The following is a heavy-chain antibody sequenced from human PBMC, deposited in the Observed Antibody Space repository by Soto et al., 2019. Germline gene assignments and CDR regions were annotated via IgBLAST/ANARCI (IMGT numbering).Heavy chain of an antibody. CDR3: ARAYYYDSSGYYPGAFDI. CDR2: YYYSGGT. J-gene: IGHJ3*02. Sequence: PSETLSLTCTVSGGSISSFSSYSWGWIRQPPGRGLELIGSYYYSGGTHLNPSLESRVTIAVDTSKNQFSLRLSSVTAADTAVYYCARAYYYDSSGYYPGAFDIWGQGTMVTVSS. D-gene: IGHD3-22*01. V-gene: IGHV4-61*05. CDR1: GGSISSFSSYS.